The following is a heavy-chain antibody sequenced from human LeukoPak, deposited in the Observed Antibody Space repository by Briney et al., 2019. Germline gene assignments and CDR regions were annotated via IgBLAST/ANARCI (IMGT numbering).Heavy chain of an antibody. J-gene: IGHJ5*02. CDR2: ISADGSVT. V-gene: IGHV3-74*01. Sequence: GGSLRLSCADSGFTFSRDWMHWVRQTPGKGLVLVSCISADGSVTRYADSVKGRFTISRDNTKNTRYLQMHSLRAEDTAVYYCATAGGDGSRMGFDPWGQGTLVTVSS. CDR3: ATAGGDGSRMGFDP. D-gene: IGHD2-15*01. CDR1: GFTFSRDW.